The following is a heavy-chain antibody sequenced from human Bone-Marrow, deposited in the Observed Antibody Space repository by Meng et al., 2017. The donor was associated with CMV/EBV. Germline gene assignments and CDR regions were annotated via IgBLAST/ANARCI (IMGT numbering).Heavy chain of an antibody. Sequence: GGSLRLSCAASGFTFSSYAMSWVRQAPGKGLEWVSSISSSSSYIYYADSVKGRFTISRDNAKNSLYLQMNSLRAEDTAVYYCAMGPRDFWSGYYWDYFDYWGQGTLVTVSS. J-gene: IGHJ4*02. CDR3: AMGPRDFWSGYYWDYFDY. D-gene: IGHD3-3*01. CDR2: ISSSSSYI. V-gene: IGHV3-21*01. CDR1: GFTFSSYA.